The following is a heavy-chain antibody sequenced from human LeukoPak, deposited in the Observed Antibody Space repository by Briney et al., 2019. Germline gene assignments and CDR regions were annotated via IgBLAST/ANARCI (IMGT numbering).Heavy chain of an antibody. CDR2: INHSGST. V-gene: IGHV4-34*01. Sequence: GSLRLSCAASGFTVSSNYMTWVRQPPGKGLEWIGEINHSGSTNYNPSLKSRVTISVDTSKNQFSLKLSSVTAADTAVYYCARGHGMDVWGQGTTVTVSS. CDR1: GFTVSSNY. J-gene: IGHJ6*02. CDR3: ARGHGMDV.